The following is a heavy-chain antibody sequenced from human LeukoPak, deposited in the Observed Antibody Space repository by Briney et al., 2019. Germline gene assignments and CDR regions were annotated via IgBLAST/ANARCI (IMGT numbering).Heavy chain of an antibody. CDR2: ISYDGTKT. CDR3: EREWFGESN. J-gene: IGHJ1*01. D-gene: IGHD3-10*01. Sequence: GGSLRLSCAPSGFTFSSSNMHWVRQSPGRGLKWVALISYDGTKTYYGESVKGRFTVSRDNSKNMLFLQMNSLSAEDTAIYYCEREWFGESNWGQGAGSPSPQ. CDR1: GFTFSSSN. V-gene: IGHV3-30*04.